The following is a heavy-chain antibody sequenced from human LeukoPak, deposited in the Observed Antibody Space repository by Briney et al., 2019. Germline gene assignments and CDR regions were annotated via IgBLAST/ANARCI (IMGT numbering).Heavy chain of an antibody. CDR2: IYYSGST. V-gene: IGHV4-39*01. Sequence: SETLSLTCTVSGGSISSSSYYWGWIRQPPGKGLEWIGSIYYSGSTYYNPSLKSRVTISVDTSKNQFSLKLSSVTATDTAVYYCARHSGDWAMVRGVFDYWGQGTLVTVSS. CDR1: GGSISSSSYY. J-gene: IGHJ4*02. D-gene: IGHD3-10*01. CDR3: ARHSGDWAMVRGVFDY.